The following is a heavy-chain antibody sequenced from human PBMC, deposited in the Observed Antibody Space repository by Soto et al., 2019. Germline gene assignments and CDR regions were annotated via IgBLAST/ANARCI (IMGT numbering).Heavy chain of an antibody. J-gene: IGHJ6*02. CDR3: GRDEVRNGVGV. Sequence: GGSLRLSCVASGFTFSSFWMSWVRQAPGKGLEWVANIKGDGSEKRYVDSVKGRFTISRDNAKNSVYLQMNSLRAEGTALYYCGRDEVRNGVGVWGQGTTVTVSS. V-gene: IGHV3-7*01. CDR1: GFTFSSFW. CDR2: IKGDGSEK.